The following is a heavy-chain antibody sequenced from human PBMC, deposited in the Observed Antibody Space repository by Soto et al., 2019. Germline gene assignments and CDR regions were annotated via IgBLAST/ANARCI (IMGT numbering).Heavy chain of an antibody. CDR3: ARRVAAAPRGGYYYYGMDV. CDR1: GYSVTSYW. J-gene: IGHJ6*02. CDR2: IYPGDSDT. Sequence: GESLKISCKGSGYSVTSYWIGWVRQMPGKGLEWMGIIYPGDSDTRYSPSFQGKVTISAGKSISTAYLQWSSLKASDTAMYYSARRVAAAPRGGYYYYGMDVWGQGTTVTVSS. D-gene: IGHD6-13*01. V-gene: IGHV5-51*01.